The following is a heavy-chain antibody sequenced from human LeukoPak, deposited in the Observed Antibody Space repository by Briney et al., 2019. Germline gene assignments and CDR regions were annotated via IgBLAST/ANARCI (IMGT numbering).Heavy chain of an antibody. CDR2: ISYDGSNK. CDR3: ARVYSILWWYGMDV. Sequence: GGSLRLSCAASGFTFSSYGMHWVRQAPGKGLEWVAVISYDGSNKYYADSVKGRFTISRDNSKNTLYLQMNSLRAEDTAVYYCARVYSILWWYGMDVWGQGTTVTVSS. V-gene: IGHV3-30*03. J-gene: IGHJ6*02. D-gene: IGHD2-21*01. CDR1: GFTFSSYG.